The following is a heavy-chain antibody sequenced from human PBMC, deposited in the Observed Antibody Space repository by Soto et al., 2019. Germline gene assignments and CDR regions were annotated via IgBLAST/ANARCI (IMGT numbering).Heavy chain of an antibody. CDR2: ISGSGGKT. Sequence: GGSLSLSCAASGFSFSTYPMVWVRQAPGKRLEAVSSISGSGGKTYYKDSVKGRFTISRDNSKNTVDLQMNSLRPEDTAVYYCAKILSTVTTYYYGMDVWGQGTTVTV. J-gene: IGHJ6*02. CDR3: AKILSTVTTYYYGMDV. D-gene: IGHD4-17*01. CDR1: GFSFSTYP. V-gene: IGHV3-23*01.